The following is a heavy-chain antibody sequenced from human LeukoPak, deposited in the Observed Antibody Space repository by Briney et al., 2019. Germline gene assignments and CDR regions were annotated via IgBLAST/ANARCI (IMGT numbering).Heavy chain of an antibody. Sequence: ASVKVSCKASGGIFSRYAISWVRQAPGQGLEWMGGIIPLFGTANYAQRFQGRVTITADESKRTAYMELSSLRSEDTAIYYCAREWDFDSSGFYYYYWGQGTLVTVSS. CDR1: GGIFSRYA. CDR2: IIPLFGTA. V-gene: IGHV1-69*13. D-gene: IGHD3-22*01. J-gene: IGHJ4*02. CDR3: AREWDFDSSGFYYYY.